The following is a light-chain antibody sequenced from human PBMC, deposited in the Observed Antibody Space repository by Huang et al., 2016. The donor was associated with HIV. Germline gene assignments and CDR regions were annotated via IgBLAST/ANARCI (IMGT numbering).Light chain of an antibody. CDR2: DAS. J-gene: IGKJ4*01. Sequence: DIQMTQSPSSLSASVGDRVTITCQASQDISNYLNWYQQKPGKAPKLLIYDASNLETGDPSRFSGSGSGTDFTFTISSLQPEDIATYYCQHFDNLALTFGGGTKVQIK. V-gene: IGKV1-33*01. CDR1: QDISNY. CDR3: QHFDNLALT.